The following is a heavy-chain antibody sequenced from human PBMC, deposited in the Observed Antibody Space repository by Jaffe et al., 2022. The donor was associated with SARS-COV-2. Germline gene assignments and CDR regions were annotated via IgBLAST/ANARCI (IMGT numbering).Heavy chain of an antibody. Sequence: EVQLLESGGGLVQPGGSLRLSCAASGFTFSDYAMSWVRQAPGKGLEWVSTISGSGISKHYADSVKGRFTISRDNSRNTLYLQMNSLRAEDTALFYCARDASPGTTFPDWFDPWGQGTLVTVSS. V-gene: IGHV3-23*01. J-gene: IGHJ5*02. CDR2: ISGSGISK. CDR3: ARDASPGTTFPDWFDP. CDR1: GFTFSDYA. D-gene: IGHD1-1*01.